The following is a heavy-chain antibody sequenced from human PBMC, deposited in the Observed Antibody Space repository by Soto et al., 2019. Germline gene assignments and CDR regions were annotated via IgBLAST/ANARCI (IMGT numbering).Heavy chain of an antibody. CDR3: ARVAAAGALFDYFDY. J-gene: IGHJ4*02. Sequence: SVQVSCKASGYTFTSYYMHWVRQAPGQGLEWMGIINPSGGSTSYAQKFQGRVTMTRDTSTSTVYMELSSLRSEDTAVYYCARVAAAGALFDYFDYWGQGTLVTVSS. D-gene: IGHD6-13*01. V-gene: IGHV1-46*03. CDR2: INPSGGST. CDR1: GYTFTSYY.